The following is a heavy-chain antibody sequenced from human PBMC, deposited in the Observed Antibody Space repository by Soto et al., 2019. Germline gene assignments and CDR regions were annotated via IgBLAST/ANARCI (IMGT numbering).Heavy chain of an antibody. CDR3: ARVKAAGWFDP. Sequence: SETPSLTCDVYGGSFSGYYWTWIRQPPGKGLEWIGEINHSGSTLYNPSLKSRVTISVDTSNNQFSLRLTSVTAADTAVYYCARVKAAGWFDPWGQGTLVTVSS. CDR2: INHSGST. J-gene: IGHJ5*02. D-gene: IGHD6-13*01. CDR1: GGSFSGYY. V-gene: IGHV4-34*01.